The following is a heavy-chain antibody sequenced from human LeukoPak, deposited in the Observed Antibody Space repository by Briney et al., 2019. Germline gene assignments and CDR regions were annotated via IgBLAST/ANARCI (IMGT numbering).Heavy chain of an antibody. CDR3: ARGDCSRTSCYWSGLAFDV. D-gene: IGHD2-2*01. J-gene: IGHJ3*01. V-gene: IGHV4-38-2*02. CDR1: GYSISSGYY. Sequence: SETLSLTCTVSGYSISSGYYWGWIRQPPGKGLEWIGSIYHSGSTYYNPSLKSRVTISVDTSKNQFSLKLSSVTAADTAVYYCARGDCSRTSCYWSGLAFDVWGQGTMVAVSS. CDR2: IYHSGST.